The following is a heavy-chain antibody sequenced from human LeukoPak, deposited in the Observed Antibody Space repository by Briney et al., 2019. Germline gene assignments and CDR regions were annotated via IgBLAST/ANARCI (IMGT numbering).Heavy chain of an antibody. V-gene: IGHV4-59*01. CDR2: ISHSGST. CDR1: GGSITSYY. Sequence: SETLSLTCAVSGGSITSYYWSWIRQSPGKGLEWIGYISHSGSTNYNPSLTSRVTISIDTSKNQFSLKLTSVTAADTAVYYCARFSDQIAIFGVVNYYLGDWGQGTLVTVSS. CDR3: ARFSDQIAIFGVVNYYLGD. J-gene: IGHJ4*02. D-gene: IGHD3-3*02.